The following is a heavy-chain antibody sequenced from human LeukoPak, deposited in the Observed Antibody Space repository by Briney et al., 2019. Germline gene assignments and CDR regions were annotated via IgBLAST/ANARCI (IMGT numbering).Heavy chain of an antibody. CDR3: ARVGSTVAAGTPDY. V-gene: IGHV3-48*03. CDR2: ISGSGSHT. CDR1: GFTFSSYE. J-gene: IGHJ4*02. Sequence: PGWSLRLSCAASGFTFSSYEMNWVRQAPGKGLEWVSYISGSGSHTTYADSVRGRFTISRDNAKNSLSLQVNSLRADDTAVYYCARVGSTVAAGTPDYWGQGTLVTVSS. D-gene: IGHD6-13*01.